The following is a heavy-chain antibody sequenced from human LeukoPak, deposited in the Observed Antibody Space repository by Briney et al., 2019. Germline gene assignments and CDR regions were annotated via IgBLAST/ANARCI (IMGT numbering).Heavy chain of an antibody. CDR3: AREAPMRDYGYDYYYMDV. CDR1: GYTFTGYY. Sequence: GASVKVSCKASGYTFTGYYMHWVRQAPGQGLEWMGWINPNSGGTNYAQKFQGRVTMTRDTSISTAYMELSRLRSDDTAVYYCAREAPMRDYGYDYYYMDVWGKGTTVTVSS. D-gene: IGHD4-17*01. CDR2: INPNSGGT. V-gene: IGHV1-2*02. J-gene: IGHJ6*03.